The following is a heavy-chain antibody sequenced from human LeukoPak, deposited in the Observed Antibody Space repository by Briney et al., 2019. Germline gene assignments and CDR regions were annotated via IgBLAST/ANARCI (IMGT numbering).Heavy chain of an antibody. CDR3: AREWNPDYGEPH. Sequence: SETLSLTCTVSGGSISSGSYYWSWIRQPAGKGLEWIGRIYTSGSTNYNPSLKSRVTISVDTSKNQFSLKLSSVTAADTAVYYCAREWNPDYGEPHWGQGTLVTVSS. J-gene: IGHJ4*02. V-gene: IGHV4-61*02. CDR1: GGSISSGSYY. D-gene: IGHD4-17*01. CDR2: IYTSGST.